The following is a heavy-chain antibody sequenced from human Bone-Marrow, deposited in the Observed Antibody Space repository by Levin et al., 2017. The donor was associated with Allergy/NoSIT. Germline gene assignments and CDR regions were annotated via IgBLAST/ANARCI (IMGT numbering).Heavy chain of an antibody. V-gene: IGHV2-70*04. J-gene: IGHJ4*02. Sequence: SGPTLVKPTQTLTLTCTVSGFSVTTHRMRVSWIRQPPGKALEWLARLDWDDDKFYNTSLKTRLTISKDTSKNQVVLRMTNMDPVDTGTYYCARTLPSNDGWNAFDFWGQGTHVTVSA. CDR3: ARTLPSNDGWNAFDF. D-gene: IGHD1-1*01. CDR1: GFSVTTHRMR. CDR2: LDWDDDK.